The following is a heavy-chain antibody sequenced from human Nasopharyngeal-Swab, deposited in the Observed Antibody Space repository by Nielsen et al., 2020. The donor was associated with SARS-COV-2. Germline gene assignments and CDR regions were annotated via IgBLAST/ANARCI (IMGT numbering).Heavy chain of an antibody. Sequence: PPPGKALEWLALVHWDDEKRYSPSLKSRLTITKDTSKNQVVLTMTNVDPVDTATYYCARGYQLIRGFDYWGQGTLVTVSS. D-gene: IGHD2-2*01. CDR2: VHWDDEK. CDR3: ARGYQLIRGFDY. J-gene: IGHJ4*02. V-gene: IGHV2-5*02.